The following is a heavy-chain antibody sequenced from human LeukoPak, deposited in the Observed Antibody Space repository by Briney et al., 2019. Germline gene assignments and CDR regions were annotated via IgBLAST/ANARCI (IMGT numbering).Heavy chain of an antibody. CDR3: AGARSISSNWGIDY. V-gene: IGHV1-3*03. CDR2: INAGNGNT. Sequence: GASVKVSCKASGYTFSDYVINWVRQAPGQRLEWMGWINAGNGNTKYSEGFQGRVTITRDTSASTAYMELSSLTSEDMAVYYCAGARSISSNWGIDYWGQGTLVTVSS. D-gene: IGHD6-13*01. CDR1: GYTFSDYV. J-gene: IGHJ4*02.